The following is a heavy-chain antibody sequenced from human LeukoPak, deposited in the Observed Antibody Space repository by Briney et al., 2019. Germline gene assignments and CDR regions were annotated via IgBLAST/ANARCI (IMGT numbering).Heavy chain of an antibody. CDR3: ARDILARAAAGTPLDY. CDR2: INHSGST. Sequence: SETLSLTCAVYGGSFSGYYWSWIRQPPGKGLEWIGEINHSGSTNYNPSLKSRVTISVDMSKNQFSLKLSSVTAADTAVYYCARDILARAAAGTPLDYWGQGTLVTVSS. J-gene: IGHJ4*02. V-gene: IGHV4-34*01. D-gene: IGHD6-13*01. CDR1: GGSFSGYY.